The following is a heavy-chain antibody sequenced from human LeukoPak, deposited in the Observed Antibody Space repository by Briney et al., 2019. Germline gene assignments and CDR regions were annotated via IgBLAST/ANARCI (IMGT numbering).Heavy chain of an antibody. D-gene: IGHD1-26*01. Sequence: GGSLRLSCAASGFTFSSYAMSWVRQAPGKGLEWVAAVRGGGGLTYYGDSVKGRFTISRDNSKNTLYLQMNSLRAEDTAVYYCAKKYSTGLDPWGQGTLVTVSS. CDR2: VRGGGGLT. J-gene: IGHJ5*02. CDR3: AKKYSTGLDP. CDR1: GFTFSSYA. V-gene: IGHV3-23*01.